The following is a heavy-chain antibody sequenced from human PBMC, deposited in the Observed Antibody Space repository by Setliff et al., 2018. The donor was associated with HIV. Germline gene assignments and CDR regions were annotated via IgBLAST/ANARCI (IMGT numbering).Heavy chain of an antibody. J-gene: IGHJ6*03. V-gene: IGHV4-59*01. CDR3: ARIADDYSRYYHYMDV. Sequence: PSETLSLTCTVSGGSISTYYWSWIRQPPGKGLEWIGYISYSGNTNYSPSLKSRVTISVDTSKNQFSLKLNSVTAADTAVYYCARIADDYSRYYHYMDVWGKGTTVTVSS. CDR2: ISYSGNT. D-gene: IGHD4-4*01. CDR1: GGSISTYY.